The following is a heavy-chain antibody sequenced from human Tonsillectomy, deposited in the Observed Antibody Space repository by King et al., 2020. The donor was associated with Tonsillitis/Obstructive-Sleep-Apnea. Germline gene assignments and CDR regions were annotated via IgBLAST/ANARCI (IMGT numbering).Heavy chain of an antibody. Sequence: QLQESGPGLVKPSETLSLTCTISGGSISSYYWSWIRQPPGKGLEWIGYNYYSGSTNYNPSLKSRVTITVDTSKNQFSLKLSSVTAADTAVYYCARGRWGQWLEDYYGMDVWGQGTTVTVSS. CDR1: GGSISSYY. CDR3: ARGRWGQWLEDYYGMDV. D-gene: IGHD5-18*01. CDR2: NYYSGST. J-gene: IGHJ6*02. V-gene: IGHV4-59*01.